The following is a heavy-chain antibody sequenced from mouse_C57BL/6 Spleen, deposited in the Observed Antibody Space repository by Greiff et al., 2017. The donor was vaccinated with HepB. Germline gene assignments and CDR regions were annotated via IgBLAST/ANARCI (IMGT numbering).Heavy chain of an antibody. CDR2: FYPGSGSI. Sequence: VQLQQSGAELVKPGASVKLSCKASGYTFTEYTIHWVKQRSGQGLEWIGWFYPGSGSIKYNEKFKDKATLTADKSSSTVYIELSRLTSEDSAVYFCARHEVPFYYYGSSDYAMDYWGQGTSVTVSS. CDR3: ARHEVPFYYYGSSDYAMDY. CDR1: GYTFTEYT. D-gene: IGHD1-1*01. V-gene: IGHV1-62-2*01. J-gene: IGHJ4*01.